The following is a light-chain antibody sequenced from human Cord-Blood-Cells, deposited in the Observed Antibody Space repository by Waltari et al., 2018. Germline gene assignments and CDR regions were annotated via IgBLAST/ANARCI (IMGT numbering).Light chain of an antibody. CDR3: QQYYSTPWT. CDR2: WAS. Sequence: DIVMTQSPDSLAVSLGERATRTGKSSQGVLYSSNNKNYLAWYQQKPGQPPKLLIYWASTRESGVPDRFSGSGSGTDFTLTISSLQAEDVAVYYCQQYYSTPWTFGQGTKVEIK. V-gene: IGKV4-1*01. CDR1: QGVLYSSNNKNY. J-gene: IGKJ1*01.